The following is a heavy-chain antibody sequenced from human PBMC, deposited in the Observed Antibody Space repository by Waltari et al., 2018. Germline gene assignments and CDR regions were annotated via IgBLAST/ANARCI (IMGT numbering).Heavy chain of an antibody. J-gene: IGHJ4*02. CDR1: GFTFSSYG. CDR2: IWYDGSNK. V-gene: IGHV3-30*18. CDR3: AKGEGSDSFDY. Sequence: VQLVESGGGVVQPGRSLRLSCAASGFTFSSYGMHWVRQAPGKGLEWVAVIWYDGSNKYYADSVKGRFTISRDNSKNTLYLQMNSLRAEDTAMYYCAKGEGSDSFDYWGQGTLVTVSS.